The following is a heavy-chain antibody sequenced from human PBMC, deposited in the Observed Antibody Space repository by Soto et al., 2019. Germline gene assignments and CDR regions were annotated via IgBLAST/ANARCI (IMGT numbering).Heavy chain of an antibody. CDR3: ARGAHISGVTRCFDP. CDR2: INQYGTT. J-gene: IGHJ5*02. D-gene: IGHD1-20*01. V-gene: IGHV4-34*01. Sequence: QVQLQQWGAGLLKPSETLYLICAVSGESLSDHYWSWIRQSPGKGLEWIGDINQYGTTNYNPSLKSRVTISADTSKNQFFLRLASVTAADTAIYYCARGAHISGVTRCFDPWGQGTLVTVSS. CDR1: GESLSDHY.